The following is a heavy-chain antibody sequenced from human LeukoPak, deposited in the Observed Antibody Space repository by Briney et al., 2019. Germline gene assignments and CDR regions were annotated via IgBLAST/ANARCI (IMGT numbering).Heavy chain of an antibody. V-gene: IGHV3-48*01. J-gene: IGHJ4*02. Sequence: GGPLRLSCAASGFTFSSYSMNWVRQAPGKGLEWVSYISSSSSTIYYADSVKGRFTISRDNSKDTLYLQMNSLRAEDTAVYYCAKESLLSYYYDSSGYSLDYWGQGTLVTVSS. CDR2: ISSSSSTI. CDR3: AKESLLSYYYDSSGYSLDY. D-gene: IGHD3-22*01. CDR1: GFTFSSYS.